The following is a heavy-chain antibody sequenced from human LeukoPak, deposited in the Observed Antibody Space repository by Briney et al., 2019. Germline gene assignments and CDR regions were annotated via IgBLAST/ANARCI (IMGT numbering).Heavy chain of an antibody. Sequence: PGGSLRLSCAASGFTFSSYAMSWVRQAPGKGLEWVSSISSSSSYIYYADSVKGRFTISRDNAKNSLYLQMNSLRAEDTAVYYCARVVDIVVVPAAPRYSSSWYHYYYYMDVWGKGTTVTVSS. J-gene: IGHJ6*03. CDR3: ARVVDIVVVPAAPRYSSSWYHYYYYMDV. CDR2: ISSSSSYI. V-gene: IGHV3-21*01. D-gene: IGHD2-2*03. CDR1: GFTFSSYA.